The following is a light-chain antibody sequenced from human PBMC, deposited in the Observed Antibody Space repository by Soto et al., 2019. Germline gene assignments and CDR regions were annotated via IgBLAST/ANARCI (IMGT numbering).Light chain of an antibody. CDR2: GAS. CDR3: QQRSNWPWT. J-gene: IGKJ1*01. Sequence: EIVLSLSSGPPSFSPGERATLSCRASQSVSSSYLALYLQKPVQAPRRLIYGASNRATGIPARFSGSGSGTDFTLTISSLEPEDFAVYYCQQRSNWPWTFGQGTKVDI. CDR1: QSVSSSY. V-gene: IGKV3D-20*02.